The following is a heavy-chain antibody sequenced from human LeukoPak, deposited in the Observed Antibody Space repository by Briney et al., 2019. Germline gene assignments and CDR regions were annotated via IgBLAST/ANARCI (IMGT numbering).Heavy chain of an antibody. CDR2: IIPIFGTA. V-gene: IGHV1-69*13. D-gene: IGHD3-22*01. J-gene: IGHJ5*02. Sequence: ASVKVSCKASGGTFSSYAISWVRQAPGQGLEWMGGIIPIFGTANYAQKFQGRVTITADESTSTAYMELSSLRSEDTAMYYCALSSGYYYEAGVTGWFDPWGQGTLVTVSS. CDR1: GGTFSSYA. CDR3: ALSSGYYYEAGVTGWFDP.